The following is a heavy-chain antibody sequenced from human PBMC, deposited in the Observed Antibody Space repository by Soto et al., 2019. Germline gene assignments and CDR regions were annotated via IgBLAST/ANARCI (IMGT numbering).Heavy chain of an antibody. D-gene: IGHD5-18*01. CDR2: IWYDGTNT. CDR1: GFTFSGYA. CDR3: ARAGGYGYGEQTFDY. J-gene: IGHJ4*02. Sequence: QVQLVESGGGVVQPGRSLRLSCAASGFTFSGYAMHWVRQAPGKGLEWVAVIWYDGTNTYYGDSVKGRFTVSRDNSKNTLWLQMSSRRVEDTAVYYCARAGGYGYGEQTFDYWGQGTLVTVSS. V-gene: IGHV3-33*01.